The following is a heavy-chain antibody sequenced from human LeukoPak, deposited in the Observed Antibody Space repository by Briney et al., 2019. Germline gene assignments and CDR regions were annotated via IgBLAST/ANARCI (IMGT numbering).Heavy chain of an antibody. CDR2: ISSSSSYI. CDR1: GFTFSSYS. J-gene: IGHJ4*02. D-gene: IGHD5-18*01. CDR3: ARMMDTAMVPDY. Sequence: GGSLRLSCAASGFTFSSYSTNWVRQAPGKGLEWVSSISSSSSYIYYADSVKGRFTISRDNAKNSLYLQMNSLRAEDTAVHYCARMMDTAMVPDYWGQGTLVTVSS. V-gene: IGHV3-21*01.